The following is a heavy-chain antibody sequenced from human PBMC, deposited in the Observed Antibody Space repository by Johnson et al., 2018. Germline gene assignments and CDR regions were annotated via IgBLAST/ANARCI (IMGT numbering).Heavy chain of an antibody. CDR3: AKDEGTGNSGAFDI. J-gene: IGHJ3*02. Sequence: QVQLVQSGGGVVQPGRSLRLSCAASGFTFSSYGMHWVRQAPGKGLEWVAAISYDGSNKYYADSVKGRFTISRDNSKNTLYLKMNSLRAEDTAVYYCAKDEGTGNSGAFDIWGQGTMVTVSS. CDR1: GFTFSSYG. V-gene: IGHV3-30*18. CDR2: ISYDGSNK. D-gene: IGHD4-23*01.